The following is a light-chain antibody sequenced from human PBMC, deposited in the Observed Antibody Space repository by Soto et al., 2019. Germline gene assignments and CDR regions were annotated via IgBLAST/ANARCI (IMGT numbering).Light chain of an antibody. CDR2: DVS. V-gene: IGLV2-11*01. CDR3: CSYAGSYTLYV. J-gene: IGLJ1*01. CDR1: SSDVGGYNY. Sequence: QSALTQPRSVSGSPGQSVTISCTGTSSDVGGYNYVSWYQQHPGKAPKLMIYDVSKRPSGVPDRFSGSKSGNTASLTISGLQAEDEAYYYCCSYAGSYTLYVFGNGTKLTVL.